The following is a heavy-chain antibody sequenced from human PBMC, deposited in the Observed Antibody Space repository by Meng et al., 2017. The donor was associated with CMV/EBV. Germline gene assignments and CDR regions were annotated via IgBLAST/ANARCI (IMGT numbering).Heavy chain of an antibody. J-gene: IGHJ4*02. V-gene: IGHV2-5*02. Sequence: QTPLKESRPPLVKPTQTLTLTCTFSGFSLSTSGVGVGWIRQPPGKALEWLALIYWDDDKRYSPSLKSRLTITKDTSKNQVVLTMTNMDPVDTATYYCARIAAAGRFDYWGQGTLVTVSS. D-gene: IGHD6-13*01. CDR3: ARIAAAGRFDY. CDR2: IYWDDDK. CDR1: GFSLSTSGVG.